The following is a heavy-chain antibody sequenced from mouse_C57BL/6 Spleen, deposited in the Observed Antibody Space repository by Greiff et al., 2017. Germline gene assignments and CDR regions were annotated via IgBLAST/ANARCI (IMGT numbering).Heavy chain of an antibody. Sequence: VQLHQPGAELVKPGASVKLSCKASGYTFTSYWMHWVKQRPGRGLEWIGRIDPNSGGTKYNEKFKSKATLTVDKPSSTAYMQLRSLTSEDSAVYYCARLITTVVASGAMDYWGQGTSVTVSS. CDR2: IDPNSGGT. CDR1: GYTFTSYW. CDR3: ARLITTVVASGAMDY. J-gene: IGHJ4*01. V-gene: IGHV1-72*01. D-gene: IGHD1-1*01.